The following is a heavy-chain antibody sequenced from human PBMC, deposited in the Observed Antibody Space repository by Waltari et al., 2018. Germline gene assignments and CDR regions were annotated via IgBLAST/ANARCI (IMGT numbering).Heavy chain of an antibody. CDR3: AREGGNSVYADFRYFDY. V-gene: IGHV4-59*11. CDR1: GGSIISQY. CDR2: IYDSGNT. Sequence: QVQLQESGPGLVKASETLSLTCTVSGGSIISQYWSWIRQSPGKGLEWIGHIYDSGNTNYNPSLRGRVTISADKFKNQFSLTWNFVLAEDTAVYYCAREGGNSVYADFRYFDYWGQGTLVTVSS. J-gene: IGHJ4*02. D-gene: IGHD5-12*01.